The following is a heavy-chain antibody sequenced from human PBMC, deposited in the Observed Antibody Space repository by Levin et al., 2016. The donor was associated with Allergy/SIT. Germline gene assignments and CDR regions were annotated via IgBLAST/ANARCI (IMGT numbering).Heavy chain of an antibody. Sequence: GESLKISCAASGFTFSSYAMSWVRQAPGKGLEWVSAISGSGGSTYYADSVKGRFTISRDNSKNTLYLQMNSLRAEDTAVYYCAKDSSKYYYDDEVGYAFDIWGQGTMVTVSS. D-gene: IGHD3-22*01. CDR2: ISGSGGST. J-gene: IGHJ3*02. CDR3: AKDSSKYYYDDEVGYAFDI. V-gene: IGHV3-23*01. CDR1: GFTFSSYA.